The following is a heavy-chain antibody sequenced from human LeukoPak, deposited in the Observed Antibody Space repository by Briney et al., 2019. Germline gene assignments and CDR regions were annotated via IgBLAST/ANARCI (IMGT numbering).Heavy chain of an antibody. J-gene: IGHJ3*02. Sequence: PSETLSLTCTVSGGSISNYYWSWIRQPPGKGLEWIGYISYSGRTNYNPSLKSRVSISVDTSKNQFSLRLSSVIAADTAVYYCARGYFDSAFDIWGQGTMVT. V-gene: IGHV4-59*01. CDR2: ISYSGRT. CDR3: ARGYFDSAFDI. CDR1: GGSISNYY. D-gene: IGHD3-9*01.